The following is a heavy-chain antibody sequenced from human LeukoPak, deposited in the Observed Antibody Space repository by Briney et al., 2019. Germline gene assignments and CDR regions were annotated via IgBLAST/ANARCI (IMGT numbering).Heavy chain of an antibody. J-gene: IGHJ4*02. Sequence: SESLSLTCIVSGGSISSHSWSWIRQPPGKGLEWIGYIYYSGSTNYNPSLKSRVTISADTSKNQFSLKLSSVTAADTAVYYCARVVAYYSFDYWGQGTLVTVSS. CDR1: GGSISSHS. CDR2: IYYSGST. V-gene: IGHV4-59*11. CDR3: ARVVAYYSFDY. D-gene: IGHD2-21*01.